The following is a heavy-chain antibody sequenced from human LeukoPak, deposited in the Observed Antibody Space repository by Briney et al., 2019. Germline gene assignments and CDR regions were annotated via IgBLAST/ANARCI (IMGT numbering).Heavy chain of an antibody. CDR3: ARASTTLWFGEFDY. Sequence: SETLSLTCTVSGGSISSYYWSWIRQPPGQGLEWIGYIYYSGSTNYNPSLKSRVTISVDTSKNQFSLKLSSVTAADTAVYYCARASTTLWFGEFDYWGQGTLVTVSS. CDR2: IYYSGST. J-gene: IGHJ4*02. CDR1: GGSISSYY. D-gene: IGHD3-10*01. V-gene: IGHV4-59*01.